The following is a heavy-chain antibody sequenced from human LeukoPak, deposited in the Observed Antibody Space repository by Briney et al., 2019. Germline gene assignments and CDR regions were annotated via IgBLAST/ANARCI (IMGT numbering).Heavy chain of an antibody. D-gene: IGHD4-11*01. CDR2: VNPNSGDT. CDR3: ARRSNYDPSDY. V-gene: IGHV1-2*02. Sequence: ASVKVSCKASGFTFTDYFLHWLRQAPGQGLEWLGWVNPNSGDTDYAQKFQGRVTMTRDTSITTAYMELSRLTSDDTAVYYCARRSNYDPSDYWGQGTLVTVSS. J-gene: IGHJ4*02. CDR1: GFTFTDYF.